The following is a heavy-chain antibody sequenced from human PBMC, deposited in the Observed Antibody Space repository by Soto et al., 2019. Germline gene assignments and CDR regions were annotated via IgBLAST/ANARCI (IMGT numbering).Heavy chain of an antibody. CDR2: TYYRSKWYN. CDR3: ARTKTLNDFWSGYYKYNWFDP. J-gene: IGHJ5*02. CDR1: GDSVSSNSAA. Sequence: PSQTLSLTCAISGDSVSSNSAAWNWIRQSPSRGLEWLGRTYYRSKWYNDYAVSVKSRITINPDTSKNQFSLQLNSVTPEDTAVYYCARTKTLNDFWSGYYKYNWFDPWGQGTLVTVSS. V-gene: IGHV6-1*01. D-gene: IGHD3-3*01.